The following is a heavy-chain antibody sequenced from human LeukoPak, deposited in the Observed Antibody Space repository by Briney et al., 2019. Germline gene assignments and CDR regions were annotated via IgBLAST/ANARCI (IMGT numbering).Heavy chain of an antibody. J-gene: IGHJ6*02. CDR1: GGTFSSYA. CDR2: IIPIFGTA. V-gene: IGHV1-69*13. Sequence: GASVKVSCKASGGTFSSYAISWVRQAPGQGLEWMGGIIPIFGTANYAQKFQGRVTITADESTSTAYMELSSLRSEDTAVYYCARADIVVVPAAMPFGYYGMDVWGQGTTVTVSS. CDR3: ARADIVVVPAAMPFGYYGMDV. D-gene: IGHD2-2*01.